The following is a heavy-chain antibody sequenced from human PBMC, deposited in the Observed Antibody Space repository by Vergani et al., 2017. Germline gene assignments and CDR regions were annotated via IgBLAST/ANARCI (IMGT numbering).Heavy chain of an antibody. V-gene: IGHV3-30*02. Sequence: QVPLVESGGGVVQPGGSLRLSCAASGFTFNIYGMHWVRQAPGKGLEWVAFIRYDGSDKYYADSEKGRFTISRDNSMNTLYLQMNSLRADDTAVYYCAKELTTVTIPNYFDYWGQGTLVTVSS. CDR3: AKELTTVTIPNYFDY. D-gene: IGHD4-17*01. J-gene: IGHJ4*02. CDR1: GFTFNIYG. CDR2: IRYDGSDK.